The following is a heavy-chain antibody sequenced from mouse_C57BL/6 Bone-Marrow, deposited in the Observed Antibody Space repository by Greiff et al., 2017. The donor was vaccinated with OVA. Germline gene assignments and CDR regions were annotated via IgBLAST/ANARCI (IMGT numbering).Heavy chain of an antibody. Sequence: EVQLVESGGGLVQPGGSLSLSCAASGFTFTDYYMSWVRQPPGQALEWLGFIRNKANGYTTEYSASVKGRFTISRDNSQSILYLKSKALRAEDSATYYCAGIYYGYGYFDDWGKGTTLTVSS. V-gene: IGHV7-3*01. CDR3: AGIYYGYGYFDD. CDR1: GFTFTDYY. J-gene: IGHJ2*01. CDR2: IRNKANGYTT. D-gene: IGHD2-2*01.